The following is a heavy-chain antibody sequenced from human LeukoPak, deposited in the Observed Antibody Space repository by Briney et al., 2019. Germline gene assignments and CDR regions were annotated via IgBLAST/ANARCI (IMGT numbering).Heavy chain of an antibody. V-gene: IGHV5-51*01. CDR2: IYPGDSDT. Sequence: GASLKISCKGSGYIFTSYWIGWVRQLPGKGLEWMGIIYPGDSDTRYSPSFQGQVTISADKSISTAYLQWSSLKASDTAMYYCARRRYSSTSHNDYWGQGTLVTVSS. D-gene: IGHD6-6*01. J-gene: IGHJ4*02. CDR1: GYIFTSYW. CDR3: ARRRYSSTSHNDY.